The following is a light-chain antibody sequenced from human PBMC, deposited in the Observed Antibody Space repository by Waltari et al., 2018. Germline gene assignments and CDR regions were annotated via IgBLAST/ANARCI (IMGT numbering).Light chain of an antibody. V-gene: IGKV1-39*01. CDR1: QSIAGY. CDR2: GAS. CDR3: QQTYSVVAG. Sequence: DIRMTQSPSSLSASVGERVTITCRASQSIAGYLNWYQQKPGRPPKLPIYGASNLHSGVPSRFSGNESGTDFTLTINSVQPEDFATYYCQQTYSVVAGFGQGTKVEIK. J-gene: IGKJ1*01.